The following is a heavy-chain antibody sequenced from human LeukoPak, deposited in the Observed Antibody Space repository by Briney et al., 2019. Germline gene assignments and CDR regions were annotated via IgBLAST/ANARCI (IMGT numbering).Heavy chain of an antibody. V-gene: IGHV3-33*08. D-gene: IGHD3-10*01. CDR1: GFTFSSYG. J-gene: IGHJ4*02. CDR3: ARDGGGYSVDY. Sequence: GGSLRLSCAASGFTFSSYGMHWVRQAPGKGLEWVGLIWYDGSNKYYTDSVKGRFTISRDNSKNTLYLQMNSLRAEDTAVYYCARDGGGYSVDYWGQGTLVAVSS. CDR2: IWYDGSNK.